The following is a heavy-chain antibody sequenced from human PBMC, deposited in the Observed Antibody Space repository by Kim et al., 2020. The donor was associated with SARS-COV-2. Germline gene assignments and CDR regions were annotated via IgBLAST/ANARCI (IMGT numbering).Heavy chain of an antibody. D-gene: IGHD1-26*01. CDR1: GFSFSSYS. V-gene: IGHV3-48*02. CDR3: ASSGSYRIDY. CDR2: IKSTGSTI. J-gene: IGHJ4*02. Sequence: GGSLRLSCAASGFSFSSYSLNWVRQAPGKGLEWISFIKSTGSTISYADSVKGRFTISRDSGKNSVYLQMNSLRDEDTAVYYCASSGSYRIDYWGQGTLVTVAS.